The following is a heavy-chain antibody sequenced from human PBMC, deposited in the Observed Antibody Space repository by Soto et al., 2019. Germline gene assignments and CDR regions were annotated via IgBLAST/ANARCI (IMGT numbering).Heavy chain of an antibody. Sequence: TSETLSLTCAVYGGSFSGYYWSWIRQPPGKGLEWIGEIKHRGSTNYNPSLKSRVTISVDTSKNQFSLKLSSVTAADTAVYYCARLPYSGSYFDYWGQGALVTVSS. D-gene: IGHD1-26*01. CDR1: GGSFSGYY. V-gene: IGHV4-34*01. J-gene: IGHJ4*02. CDR2: IKHRGST. CDR3: ARLPYSGSYFDY.